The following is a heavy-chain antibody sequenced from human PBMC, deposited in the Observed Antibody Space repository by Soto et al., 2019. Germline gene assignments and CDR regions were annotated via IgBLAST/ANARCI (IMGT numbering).Heavy chain of an antibody. D-gene: IGHD4-17*01. Sequence: QVQLQESGPGLVKPSQTLSLTCTVSGGSISSGDYYWSWIRQPPGKGLVWIGYIYYSGSTYYNPSLKSRVTISVDTSKNQFSLKLSSVTAADTAVYYCAREPTLYGDHRYFDLWGRGTLVTVSS. J-gene: IGHJ2*01. V-gene: IGHV4-30-4*01. CDR2: IYYSGST. CDR1: GGSISSGDYY. CDR3: AREPTLYGDHRYFDL.